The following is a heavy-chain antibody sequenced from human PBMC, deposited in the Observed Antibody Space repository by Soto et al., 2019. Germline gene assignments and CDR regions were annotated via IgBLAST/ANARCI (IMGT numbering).Heavy chain of an antibody. Sequence: QVQLVQSGAEVRKPGASVKVSCKPSGYTFNTYYLHWLRQAPGQALEWMGVIHPSGGGTTYAQKFLGRVTVTRDPSTTVVFMELSSLRSDATAVYYCARGGHIAVVTASFDYWGQGTLVTVSS. CDR1: GYTFNTYY. V-gene: IGHV1-46*02. CDR3: ARGGHIAVVTASFDY. D-gene: IGHD2-21*02. J-gene: IGHJ4*02. CDR2: IHPSGGGT.